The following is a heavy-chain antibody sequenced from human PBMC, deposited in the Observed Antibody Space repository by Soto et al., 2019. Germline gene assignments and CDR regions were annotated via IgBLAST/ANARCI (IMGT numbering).Heavy chain of an antibody. CDR3: ARRCGSQGFGVVITASWGWFDP. CDR1: GGSISSGGYY. Sequence: QVQLQESGPGLVKPSKTLSLTCTVSGGSISSGGYYWSWIRQHPGKGLEWIGYIYYSGSTYYNPSLKSRVTISVDTSKNQFSLKLSSVTAADTAVYYCARRCGSQGFGVVITASWGWFDPWGQGTLVTVSS. V-gene: IGHV4-31*03. CDR2: IYYSGST. J-gene: IGHJ5*02. D-gene: IGHD3-3*01.